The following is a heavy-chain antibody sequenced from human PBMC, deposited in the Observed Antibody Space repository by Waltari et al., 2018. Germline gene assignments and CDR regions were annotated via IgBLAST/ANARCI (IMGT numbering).Heavy chain of an antibody. CDR2: IYYSGST. D-gene: IGHD3-3*01. CDR3: ARGAIFGVVIIGYFDY. V-gene: IGHV4-39*07. CDR1: GGSISSSSYY. Sequence: QLQLQESGPGLVKPSETLSLTCTVSGGSISSSSYYWGWIRQPPGKGLEWIGSIYYSGSTYYSPPLKSRVTISVDTSKNQFSLKLSSVTAADTAVYYCARGAIFGVVIIGYFDYWGQGTLVTVSS. J-gene: IGHJ4*02.